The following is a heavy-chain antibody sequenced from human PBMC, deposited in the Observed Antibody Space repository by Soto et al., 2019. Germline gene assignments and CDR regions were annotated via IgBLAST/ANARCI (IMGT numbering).Heavy chain of an antibody. V-gene: IGHV1-69*08. D-gene: IGHD2-21*02. CDR3: ARDGQYGGHWGFDY. J-gene: IGHJ4*02. CDR2: IIPILGIA. Sequence: QVQLVQSGAEVKKPGSSVKVSCKASGGTFSSYTISWVRQAPGQGLEWMGRIIPILGIANYAQKFQGRVTITADKSPSTAYMELSSLRSEDTAVYYCARDGQYGGHWGFDYWGQGTLVTVSS. CDR1: GGTFSSYT.